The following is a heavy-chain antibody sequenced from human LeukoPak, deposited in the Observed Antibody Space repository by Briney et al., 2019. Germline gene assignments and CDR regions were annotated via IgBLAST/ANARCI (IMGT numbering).Heavy chain of an antibody. CDR1: GYTFTGYY. D-gene: IGHD3-16*01. V-gene: IGHV1-18*04. CDR3: ARDFLMITFGGVEIDY. CDR2: ISAYDGNT. J-gene: IGHJ4*02. Sequence: GASVKVSCKASGYTFTGYYMHWVRQAPGQGLEWMGWISAYDGNTNYAQKLQGRVTMTTDTSTSTAYMELRSLRSDDTAVYYCARDFLMITFGGVEIDYWGQGTLVTVSS.